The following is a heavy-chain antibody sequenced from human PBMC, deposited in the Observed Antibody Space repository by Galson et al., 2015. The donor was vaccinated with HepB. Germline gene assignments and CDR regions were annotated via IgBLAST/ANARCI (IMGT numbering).Heavy chain of an antibody. CDR2: ISGSGGST. CDR3: TNFYGGNFDSNGLFDC. CDR1: RFTFSSYA. V-gene: IGHV3-23*01. Sequence: SLRLSCAASRFTFSSYAMSWVRQAPGKGLEWVSAISGSGGSTYYADSVKGRFTISRDNSKNTLYLQMNSLRAEDTAVYYRTNFYGGNFDSNGLFDCWAQGTLVTVSS. J-gene: IGHJ4*02. D-gene: IGHD4-23*01.